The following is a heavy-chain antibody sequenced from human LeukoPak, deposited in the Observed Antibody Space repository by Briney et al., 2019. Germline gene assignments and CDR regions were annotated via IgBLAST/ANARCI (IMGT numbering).Heavy chain of an antibody. J-gene: IGHJ4*02. CDR2: ISVSGNT. CDR1: GFTLSSYA. V-gene: IGHV3-23*01. D-gene: IGHD2-8*02. CDR3: ATYRQVLLPFES. Sequence: GGSLRLSCAASGFTLSSYAMSWVRQAPGKGLEWVSAISVSGNTYHADSVKGRFTISRDSSKSTLSLQMNSLRAEDTAIYYCATYRQVLLPFESWGQGTLVTVSS.